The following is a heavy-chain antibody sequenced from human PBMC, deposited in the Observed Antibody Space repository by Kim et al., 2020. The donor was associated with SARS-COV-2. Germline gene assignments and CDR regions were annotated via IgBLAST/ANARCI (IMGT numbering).Heavy chain of an antibody. V-gene: IGHV1-69*13. CDR1: GGTFSSYA. Sequence: SVKVSCKASGGTFSSYAISWVRQAPGQGLEWMGGIIPIFGTANYAQKFQGRVTITADESTSTAYMELSSLRSEDTAVYYCARAVTVFRDFGYYYYGMDVWGQGTTVTVSS. D-gene: IGHD4-17*01. CDR3: ARAVTVFRDFGYYYYGMDV. J-gene: IGHJ6*02. CDR2: IIPIFGTA.